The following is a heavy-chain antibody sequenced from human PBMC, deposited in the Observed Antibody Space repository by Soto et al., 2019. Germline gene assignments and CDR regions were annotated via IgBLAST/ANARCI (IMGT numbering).Heavy chain of an antibody. V-gene: IGHV1-3*01. D-gene: IGHD2-2*01. J-gene: IGHJ6*02. CDR2: INAGNGNT. Sequence: QVQLVQSGAEVKKPGASVKVSCKASGYTFTSYAMHWVRQAPGQRLEWMGWINAGNGNTKYSQKFQGRVTITRDTSASTAYMELSSLRSEDTAVYYCASLRPSPSYYYYYGMDVWGQGTTVTVSS. CDR3: ASLRPSPSYYYYYGMDV. CDR1: GYTFTSYA.